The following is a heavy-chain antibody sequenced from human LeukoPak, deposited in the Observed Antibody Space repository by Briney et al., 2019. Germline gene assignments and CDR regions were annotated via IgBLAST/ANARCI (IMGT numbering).Heavy chain of an antibody. Sequence: SVKVSCKASGYTFNRYGISWVRQAPGQGLEWMGWISAKNGNTIYAQKVQGRVTMTTDTSTSTAYMELRSLRSDDTGIYYCARDTEWEKNPDYFDCWGQGTLVTVAS. V-gene: IGHV1-18*01. CDR2: ISAKNGNT. D-gene: IGHD1-26*01. CDR1: GYTFNRYG. CDR3: ARDTEWEKNPDYFDC. J-gene: IGHJ4*02.